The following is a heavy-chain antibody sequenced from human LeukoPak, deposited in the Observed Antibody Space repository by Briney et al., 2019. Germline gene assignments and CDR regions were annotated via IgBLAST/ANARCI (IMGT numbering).Heavy chain of an antibody. CDR1: GVSISRYY. D-gene: IGHD3-22*01. CDR3: ARGLGYYDSSGYYYWFDP. J-gene: IGHJ5*02. CDR2: IYYSGST. Sequence: PSETLSLTCTVSGVSISRYYWSWIRQPPGKGLEWIGYIYYSGSTNYNPSLKSRVTISVDTSKNQFSLKLSSVTAADTAVYYCARGLGYYDSSGYYYWFDPWGQGTLVTVSS. V-gene: IGHV4-59*01.